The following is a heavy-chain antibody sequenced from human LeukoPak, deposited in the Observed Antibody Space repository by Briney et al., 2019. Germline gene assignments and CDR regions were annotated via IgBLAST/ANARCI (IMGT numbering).Heavy chain of an antibody. CDR2: INHSGST. Sequence: PSETLSLTCAVYGGSFSGYYWSWIHQPPGKGLEWIGEINHSGSTNYNPSLKSRVTISVDTSKNQFSLKLSSVTAADTAVYYCARLRERQTYDCWGRGTLVTVSS. V-gene: IGHV4-34*01. D-gene: IGHD1-26*01. J-gene: IGHJ4*02. CDR1: GGSFSGYY. CDR3: ARLRERQTYDC.